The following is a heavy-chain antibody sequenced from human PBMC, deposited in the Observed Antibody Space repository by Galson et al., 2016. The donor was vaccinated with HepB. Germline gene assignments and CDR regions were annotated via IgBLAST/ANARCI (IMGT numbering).Heavy chain of an antibody. J-gene: IGHJ4*02. CDR1: GFIFSGSV. CDR2: IRSKTHSSAT. D-gene: IGHD3-16*01. V-gene: IGHV3-73*01. CDR3: SSRDFTHYGVDY. Sequence: SLRLSCAGSGFIFSGSVMHWVRQASGKGLEWVGRIRSKTHSSATAYATSVEGRFTISRDDSKNTTYLLMNSLKTEDAAVYYCSSRDFTHYGVDYWGRGAPVIVSS.